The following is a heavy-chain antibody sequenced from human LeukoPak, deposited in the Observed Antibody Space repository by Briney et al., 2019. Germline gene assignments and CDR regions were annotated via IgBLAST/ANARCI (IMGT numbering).Heavy chain of an antibody. CDR2: IIPLFGTP. CDR1: GGTFSSYT. D-gene: IGHD6-13*01. V-gene: IGHV1-69*06. J-gene: IGHJ4*02. Sequence: SVKVSCKASGGTFSSYTISWVRQAPGQGLEWMGGIIPLFGTPDYAQKFQDRLTITADKSTSTAYMELSSLRAEDTAVYYCARAAYSSSWYGSFFDYWGQGTLVTVSS. CDR3: ARAAYSSSWYGSFFDY.